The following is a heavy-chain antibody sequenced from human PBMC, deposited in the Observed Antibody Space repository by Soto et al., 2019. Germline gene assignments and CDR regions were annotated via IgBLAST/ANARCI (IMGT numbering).Heavy chain of an antibody. D-gene: IGHD6-13*01. CDR2: IYTSGST. CDR1: GGSVSNFY. V-gene: IGHV4-4*07. Sequence: PSETLSLTCTVSGGSVSNFYWNWIRQPAGKRLEWIGRIYTSGSTNYNPFLRSRVTMSIDTSRNQFSLKLNSVTAADTAVYYCARSSHKESWFDPWGQGTLVTVSS. CDR3: ARSSHKESWFDP. J-gene: IGHJ5*02.